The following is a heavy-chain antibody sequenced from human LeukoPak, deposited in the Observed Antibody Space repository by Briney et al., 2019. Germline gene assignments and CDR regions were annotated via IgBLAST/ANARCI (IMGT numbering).Heavy chain of an antibody. V-gene: IGHV3-21*04. CDR1: GFTFSSYS. CDR3: AREVGYSSSSLWFDP. Sequence: GGSLRLSCAASGFTFSSYSMNWVRQAPGKGLEWVSSISSSSSYIYYADSVKGRFTISRDNAKNSLYLQMNSLRAEDTALYYCAREVGYSSSSLWFDPWGQGTLVTVSS. D-gene: IGHD6-6*01. CDR2: ISSSSSYI. J-gene: IGHJ5*02.